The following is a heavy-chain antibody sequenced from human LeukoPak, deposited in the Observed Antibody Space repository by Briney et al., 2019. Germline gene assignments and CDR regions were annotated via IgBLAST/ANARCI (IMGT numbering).Heavy chain of an antibody. J-gene: IGHJ6*02. V-gene: IGHV3-53*01. Sequence: RTGGSLRLSCAASGFTVSSNYMSWVRQAPGKGLDWVSVIYSGGSTYYADSVKGRFTISRDNSKNTLYLQMDSLRAEDTAVYYCASLNYGADVWGQGTTVTVSS. CDR2: IYSGGST. CDR3: ASLNYGADV. CDR1: GFTVSSNY.